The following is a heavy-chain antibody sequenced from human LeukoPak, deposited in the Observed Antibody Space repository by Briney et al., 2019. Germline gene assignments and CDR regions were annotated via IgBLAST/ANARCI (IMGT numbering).Heavy chain of an antibody. CDR1: GYTFTSYD. Sequence: GASVKVSCKASGYTFTSYDINWVRQATGQGLGWMGWMNPNSGNTGYAQKFQGRVTMTRNTSISTAYMELSSLRSEDTAVYYCATGADGYNWGIYYYYYMDVWGKGTTVTVSS. V-gene: IGHV1-8*01. CDR3: ATGADGYNWGIYYYYYMDV. J-gene: IGHJ6*03. D-gene: IGHD5-24*01. CDR2: MNPNSGNT.